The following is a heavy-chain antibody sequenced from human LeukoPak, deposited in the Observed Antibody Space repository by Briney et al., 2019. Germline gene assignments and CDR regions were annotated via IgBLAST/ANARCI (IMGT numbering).Heavy chain of an antibody. CDR1: GYTFTTYG. V-gene: IGHV1-18*01. CDR2: ISAYNGNT. CDR3: ARDRWFGELLSIRTSDY. J-gene: IGHJ4*02. Sequence: ASVKVSCKASGYTFTTYGISWVRQAPGQGLEWMGWISAYNGNTNYAQKLQGRVTMTTDTSTSTAYMELRSMRSDDTAVYYCARDRWFGELLSIRTSDYWGQGTLVSVSS. D-gene: IGHD3-10*01.